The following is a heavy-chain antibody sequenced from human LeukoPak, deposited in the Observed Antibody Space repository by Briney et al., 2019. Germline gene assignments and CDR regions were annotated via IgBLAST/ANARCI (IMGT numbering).Heavy chain of an antibody. CDR2: IYHSGST. CDR1: GGSISSGGYS. J-gene: IGHJ5*02. Sequence: SETLSLTCAVSGGSISSGGYSWSWIRQPPGKGLEWIGYIYHSGSTYYNPSLKSRVTISVDRSKNQFSLKLSSVTAADTAVYYCARVKAEHDYGPLGFDPWGQGTLVTVSS. CDR3: ARVKAEHDYGPLGFDP. D-gene: IGHD4-17*01. V-gene: IGHV4-30-2*01.